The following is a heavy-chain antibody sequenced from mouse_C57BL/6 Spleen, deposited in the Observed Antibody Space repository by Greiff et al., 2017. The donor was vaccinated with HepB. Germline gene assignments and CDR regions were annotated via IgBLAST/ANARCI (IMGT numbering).Heavy chain of an antibody. CDR1: GYTFTSYW. V-gene: IGHV1-69*01. J-gene: IGHJ4*01. CDR3: ARGYGSSLYYAMDY. Sequence: QVQLQQSGAELVMPGASVKLSCKASGYTFTSYWMHWVKQRPGQGLEWIGEIDPSDSYTNYNQKFKGKSTLTVDKSSSTAYMQLSSLTSEDSAVYYCARGYGSSLYYAMDYWGQGTSVTVSS. CDR2: IDPSDSYT. D-gene: IGHD1-1*01.